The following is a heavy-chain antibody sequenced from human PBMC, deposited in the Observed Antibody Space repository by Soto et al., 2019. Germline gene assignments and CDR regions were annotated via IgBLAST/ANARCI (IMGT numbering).Heavy chain of an antibody. D-gene: IGHD3-3*01. J-gene: IGHJ6*02. V-gene: IGHV3-30*18. Sequence: QVQLVESGGGVAQPRRSLRLSCAASGFTFSSYGMHWVRQAPGKGVEWVAVISYDGSNIYYADSVKGRFTISRDNFKNTLYLQMNSLRAEDTAVYYCANPRYYDFRYGMDVWGQGTTVTVSS. CDR3: ANPRYYDFRYGMDV. CDR1: GFTFSSYG. CDR2: ISYDGSNI.